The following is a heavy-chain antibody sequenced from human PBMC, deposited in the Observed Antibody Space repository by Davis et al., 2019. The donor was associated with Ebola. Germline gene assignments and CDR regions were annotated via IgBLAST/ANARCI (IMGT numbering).Heavy chain of an antibody. CDR3: ATTLDQPLLDY. CDR2: IIPILGIA. Sequence: SVPVSCKASAGTSSSYAISWVRQAPGQGLEWMGRIIPILGIANYAQKFQGRVTITADKSTSTAYMELSSLRSEDTAVYYCATTLDQPLLDYWGQGTLVTVSS. V-gene: IGHV1-69*04. J-gene: IGHJ4*02. D-gene: IGHD1-26*01. CDR1: AGTSSSYA.